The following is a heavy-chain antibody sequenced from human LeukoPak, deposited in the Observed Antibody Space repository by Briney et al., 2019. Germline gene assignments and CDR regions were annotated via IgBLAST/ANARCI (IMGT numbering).Heavy chain of an antibody. D-gene: IGHD6-19*01. V-gene: IGHV1-2*02. CDR1: GYTFTGYY. Sequence: ASVKVSCKAAGYTFTGYYMHWVRQAPAQGLEWMGWINPNSGGTNYAQKFQGRVTMTRDTSISTAYMELSRLRSDDTAVYYSARELGLWLPDYWGQGTLVTVSS. CDR3: ARELGLWLPDY. CDR2: INPNSGGT. J-gene: IGHJ4*02.